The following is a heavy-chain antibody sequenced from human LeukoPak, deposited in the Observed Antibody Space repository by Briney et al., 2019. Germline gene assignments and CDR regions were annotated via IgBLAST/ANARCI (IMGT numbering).Heavy chain of an antibody. CDR1: GYTLTTYD. CDR3: TRDGYSSSWFTGDYYYYGMDV. Sequence: ASVKVSCKASGYTLTTYDINWVRQATGQGLEWMGWMNPSSGNTGYAQKFQGRVTMTRNTSISTAYMELSSLRSEDTAVYYCTRDGYSSSWFTGDYYYYGMDVWGQGTTVTVSS. CDR2: MNPSSGNT. J-gene: IGHJ6*02. V-gene: IGHV1-8*01. D-gene: IGHD6-13*01.